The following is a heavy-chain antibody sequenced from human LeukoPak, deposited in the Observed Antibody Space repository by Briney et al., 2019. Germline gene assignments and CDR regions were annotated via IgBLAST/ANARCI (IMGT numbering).Heavy chain of an antibody. J-gene: IGHJ4*02. CDR1: GGSISSSSYY. CDR2: IYYSGST. D-gene: IGHD3-22*01. V-gene: IGHV4-39*07. Sequence: PSETLSLTCTVSGGSISSSSYYWGWIRQPPGKGLEWIGSIYYSGSTYYNPSLKSRVTISVDTSKNQFSLKLSSVAAADTAVYYCARAPSITMIVGIYFDYWGQGTLVTVSS. CDR3: ARAPSITMIVGIYFDY.